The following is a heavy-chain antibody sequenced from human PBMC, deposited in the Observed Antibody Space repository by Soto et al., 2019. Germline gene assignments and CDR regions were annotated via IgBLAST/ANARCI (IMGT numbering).Heavy chain of an antibody. D-gene: IGHD3-22*01. CDR2: SYYSGSS. J-gene: IGHJ4*02. Sequence: SETLSLTCTVSGGSISSRGYYWSWIRQHPGKGLEWIGYSYYSGSSYYNPSLKSRLTISVDPSKNQFSLRLSSVTAADTAVYYCARNYYERTGYDYFDYWGQGTLVTVSS. CDR3: ARNYYERTGYDYFDY. CDR1: GGSISSRGYY. V-gene: IGHV4-31*03.